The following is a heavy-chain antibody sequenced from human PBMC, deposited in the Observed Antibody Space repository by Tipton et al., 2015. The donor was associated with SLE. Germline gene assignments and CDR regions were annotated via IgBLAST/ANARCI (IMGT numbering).Heavy chain of an antibody. J-gene: IGHJ6*03. CDR2: IYPTGRT. Sequence: TLSLTCTVYGGSLSGYWWSWIRQSPGKGLEWIGEIYPTGRTDYNPSLMSRVTISVDTSQNQFSLRLASVTAADTAVDYFARYYYYNYYMDVWGKGTTVTVSS. CDR3: ARYYYYNYYMDV. V-gene: IGHV4-34*01. CDR1: GGSLSGYW.